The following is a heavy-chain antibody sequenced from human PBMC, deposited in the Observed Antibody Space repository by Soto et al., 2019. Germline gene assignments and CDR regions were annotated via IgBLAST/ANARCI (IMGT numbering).Heavy chain of an antibody. D-gene: IGHD2-15*01. J-gene: IGHJ6*02. Sequence: SETLSLTCAVSGGSISSSNWWSWVRQPPGKGLEWIVEIYHSGSTNYNPSLKSRVTISVDKSKNQFSLKLSSVTAADTAVYYCARVVVVVVAATKYYYYGMDVWGQGTTVTVSS. V-gene: IGHV4-4*02. CDR1: GGSISSSNW. CDR2: IYHSGST. CDR3: ARVVVVVVAATKYYYYGMDV.